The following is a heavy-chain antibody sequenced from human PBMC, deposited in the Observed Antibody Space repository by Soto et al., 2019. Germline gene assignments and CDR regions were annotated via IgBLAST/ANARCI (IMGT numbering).Heavy chain of an antibody. J-gene: IGHJ4*02. Sequence: QVQLVQSGAEVKKPGASVKVSCKASGYTFTSYGISWVRQAPGQGLEWMGWISAYSGNTNYAQNLQGRVTMTTDTSTSTAYMALRSLRSDDTAVYYCARQYDILPGYYLEVGYWGQGTLVTVSS. CDR2: ISAYSGNT. CDR1: GYTFTSYG. V-gene: IGHV1-18*01. CDR3: ARQYDILPGYYLEVGY. D-gene: IGHD3-9*01.